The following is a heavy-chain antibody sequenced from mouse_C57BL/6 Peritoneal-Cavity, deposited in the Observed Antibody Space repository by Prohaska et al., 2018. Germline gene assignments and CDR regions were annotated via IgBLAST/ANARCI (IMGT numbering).Heavy chain of an antibody. CDR1: GFTFSDYY. Sequence: EVKLVESEGGLVQPGSSMKLSCTASGFTFSDYYMAWVRQVPEKGLEWVANINYDGSSTYYLDSLKSRFIISRDNAKNILYLQMSSLKSEDTATYYWARGYYGCFDYWGQGTTLTVSS. CDR2: INYDGSST. D-gene: IGHD1-1*01. CDR3: ARGYYGCFDY. J-gene: IGHJ2*01. V-gene: IGHV5-16*01.